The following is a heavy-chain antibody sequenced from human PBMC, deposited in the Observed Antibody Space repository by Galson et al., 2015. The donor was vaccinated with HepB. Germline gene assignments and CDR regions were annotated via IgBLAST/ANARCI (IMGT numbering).Heavy chain of an antibody. CDR1: GFTFRNAW. J-gene: IGHJ6*02. CDR2: VKSKTDGETT. Sequence: SLRLSCAASGFTFRNAWMNWVRQAPGKGLEWVGSVKSKTDGETTDYAAPVKGRSIIPRDDSKNTLYLQMNSLITEDTAVYYCSTGTYYDFWSGYSSDGYYYGMDDWGQGTTVTVSS. CDR3: STGTYYDFWSGYSSDGYYYGMDD. D-gene: IGHD3-3*01. V-gene: IGHV3-15*01.